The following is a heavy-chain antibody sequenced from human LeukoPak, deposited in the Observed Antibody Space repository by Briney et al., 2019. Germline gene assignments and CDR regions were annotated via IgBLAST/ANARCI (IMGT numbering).Heavy chain of an antibody. D-gene: IGHD1-7*01. CDR3: ARLYGNYQNYFDY. J-gene: IGHJ4*02. Sequence: SETLSLTCTVSGGSISSGSYYWSWIRQPAGKGLEWIGRIYTSGSTNYNPSLKSRVTISVDTSKNQLSLKLSSVTAADTAVYYCARLYGNYQNYFDYWGQGTLVTVSS. CDR1: GGSISSGSYY. CDR2: IYTSGST. V-gene: IGHV4-61*02.